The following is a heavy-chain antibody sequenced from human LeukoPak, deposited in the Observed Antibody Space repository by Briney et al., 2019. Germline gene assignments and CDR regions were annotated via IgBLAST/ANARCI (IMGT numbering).Heavy chain of an antibody. CDR2: FHYSGSH. D-gene: IGHD3-10*01. Sequence: SETLSLTCTVSGASITSSNYYWGWIRQPPGEGLEWIGTFHYSGSHYYSPSLSSRATISVDTSQNQFSLKLTSVTAADTAVYYCARRENYSIDFWGQGTLVTVSS. J-gene: IGHJ4*02. V-gene: IGHV4-39*01. CDR1: GASITSSNYY. CDR3: ARRENYSIDF.